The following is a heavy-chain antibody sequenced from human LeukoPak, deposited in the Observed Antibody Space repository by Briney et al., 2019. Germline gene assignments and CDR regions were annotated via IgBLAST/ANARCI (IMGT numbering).Heavy chain of an antibody. D-gene: IGHD3-10*01. Sequence: ASVKVSCKASGYTFTSYDINWVRQATGQGLEWMGWMNPNSGNTGYAQKFQGRVTMTRNTSISTAYMELSSLRSEDTAVYYCARSRPITMVRGVKKFFDYWGQGTLVTVSS. CDR3: ARSRPITMVRGVKKFFDY. J-gene: IGHJ4*02. CDR2: MNPNSGNT. CDR1: GYTFTSYD. V-gene: IGHV1-8*01.